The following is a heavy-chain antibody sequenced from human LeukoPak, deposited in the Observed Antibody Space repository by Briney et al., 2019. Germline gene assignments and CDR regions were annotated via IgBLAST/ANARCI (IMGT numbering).Heavy chain of an antibody. CDR3: ARGLRPPDSSGYYRAFDI. Sequence: GASVKVSCKASGYTFTSYGISWVRQAPGQGLEWMGWISAYNGNTNYAQKLQGRVTMTTDTSTSTAYMELRSLRSDDTAVYYCARGLRPPDSSGYYRAFDIWGQGTMVTVSS. J-gene: IGHJ3*02. V-gene: IGHV1-18*01. CDR2: ISAYNGNT. CDR1: GYTFTSYG. D-gene: IGHD3-22*01.